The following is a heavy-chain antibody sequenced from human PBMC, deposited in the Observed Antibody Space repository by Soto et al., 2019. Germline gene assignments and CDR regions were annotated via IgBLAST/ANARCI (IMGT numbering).Heavy chain of an antibody. V-gene: IGHV1-2*04. J-gene: IGHJ3*02. D-gene: IGHD7-27*01. CDR2: INPNSGGT. Sequence: QVQLVQSGAEVKKPGASVKVSCKASGYTFTGYYMHWVRQAPGQGLEWMGWINPNSGGTNYAQKFQGWVTMTRDTSISTAYMELSRLRSDDTAVYYCARVLPTGDRIPSSAFDIWGQGTMVTVSS. CDR1: GYTFTGYY. CDR3: ARVLPTGDRIPSSAFDI.